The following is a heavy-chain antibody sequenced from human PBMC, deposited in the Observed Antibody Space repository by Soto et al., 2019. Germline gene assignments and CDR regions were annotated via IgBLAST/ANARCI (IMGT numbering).Heavy chain of an antibody. J-gene: IGHJ5*02. V-gene: IGHV3-74*01. Sequence: EVQLVESGGGLIQPGGSLRLSCAASGFTFSSYWMHWVRQAPGKGLVWVSCISNDGSSTNYADSVKGRFTISSDNAKNTLYLLMNSLTAEDTAVFYCARAPGRYSNNWYDPWGQGTLVTVSS. D-gene: IGHD6-13*01. CDR3: ARAPGRYSNNWYDP. CDR2: ISNDGSST. CDR1: GFTFSSYW.